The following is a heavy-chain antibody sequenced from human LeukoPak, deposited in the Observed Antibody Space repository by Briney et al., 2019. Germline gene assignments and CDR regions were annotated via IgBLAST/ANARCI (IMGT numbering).Heavy chain of an antibody. CDR1: GFTFTQYA. Sequence: PGGSLRLSCAASGFTFTQYAMSWVRQAPGKGLEWVTSMSGSGGYTYYANSVKGRFTISRDNSKNTVYLQMNSLRVEDTALYYCARDETRRGCNRLTCYSDFDYWGQGTLVTVSS. CDR3: ARDETRRGCNRLTCYSDFDY. CDR2: MSGSGGYT. V-gene: IGHV3-23*01. J-gene: IGHJ4*02. D-gene: IGHD2-15*01.